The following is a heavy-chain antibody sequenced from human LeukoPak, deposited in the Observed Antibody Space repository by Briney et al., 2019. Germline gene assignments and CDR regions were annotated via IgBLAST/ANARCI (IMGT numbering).Heavy chain of an antibody. CDR3: ARDRYGYYDGSE. CDR2: INSDGGSS. Sequence: GSPRLSCAASGFTFSSYWMHWVRQAPGKGLVWVSRINSDGGSSIYADSLKGPFTISRDNAKNTLYLQMNSLRAEDTAVYHCARDRYGYYDGSEWGQGTLV. CDR1: GFTFSSYW. V-gene: IGHV3-74*01. J-gene: IGHJ4*02. D-gene: IGHD3-10*01.